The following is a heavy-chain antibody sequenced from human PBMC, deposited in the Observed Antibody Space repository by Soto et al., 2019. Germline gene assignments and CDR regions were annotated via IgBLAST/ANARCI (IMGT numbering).Heavy chain of an antibody. D-gene: IGHD4-17*01. J-gene: IGHJ6*02. V-gene: IGHV4-39*07. CDR1: GDSITSSSYY. Sequence: SETLSLTCSVSGDSITSSSYYWGWIRQPPGKGLEWIGTIYYSGSTYYNPSLKSPVTISVDTSKNQFSLKLSSVTAADTAVYYCARAHYGDYGYGMDVWGQGTTVTVSS. CDR3: ARAHYGDYGYGMDV. CDR2: IYYSGST.